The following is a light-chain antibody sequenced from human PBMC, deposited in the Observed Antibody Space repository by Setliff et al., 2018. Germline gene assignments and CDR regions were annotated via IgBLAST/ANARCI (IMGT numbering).Light chain of an antibody. V-gene: IGLV2-23*02. CDR1: SSDVGKHNF. CDR3: SSYAGSSTVV. Sequence: QSVLTQPASVSGSPGQSVTISCSGTSSDVGKHNFVSWYQQSPGKAPTLVIFEVSKRPSGVSNRFSGSKYGNTASLTISGLQAEDEADYYCSSYAGSSTVVFGGGTKVT. J-gene: IGLJ2*01. CDR2: EVS.